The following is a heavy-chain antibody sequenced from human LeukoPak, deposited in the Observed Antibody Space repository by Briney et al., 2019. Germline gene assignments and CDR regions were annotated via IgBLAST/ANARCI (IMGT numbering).Heavy chain of an antibody. J-gene: IGHJ4*02. CDR3: ARVSRGSGSYYFDY. Sequence: GGSLRLSCAASGFTFSSYSMNWVRQAPGKGLEWISSISSSSSYIYYADSVKGRFTISRDNAKNSPYLQMNSLRAEDTAVYYCARVSRGSGSYYFDYWGRGTLVTVSS. D-gene: IGHD3-10*01. CDR2: ISSSSSYI. V-gene: IGHV3-21*01. CDR1: GFTFSSYS.